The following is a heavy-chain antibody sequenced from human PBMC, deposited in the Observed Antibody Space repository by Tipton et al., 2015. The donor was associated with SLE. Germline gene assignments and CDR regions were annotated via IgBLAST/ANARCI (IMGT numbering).Heavy chain of an antibody. CDR3: ARGGTVFGVVLNWFDP. D-gene: IGHD3-3*01. CDR1: GGSISSSSYY. J-gene: IGHJ5*02. Sequence: LRLSCTVSGGSISSSSYYWGWIRQPPGKGLEWIVYVYHSGSTNYNPSLKSRVTISLDKSKNQFSLKLSSVTAADTAVYYCARGGTVFGVVLNWFDPWGQGTLVTVSS. V-gene: IGHV4-61*05. CDR2: VYHSGST.